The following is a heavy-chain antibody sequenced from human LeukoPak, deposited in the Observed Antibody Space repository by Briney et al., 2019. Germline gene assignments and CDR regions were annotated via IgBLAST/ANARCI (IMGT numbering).Heavy chain of an antibody. Sequence: SETLSLTCTVSGGSISSYYWSWIRQPPGKGLEWIGYIYYSGSTNYNPSLKSRVTISVDTSKNQFSLKLSSVTAADTAVYYCARRHRGSGSLDYWGQGTLVTVSS. CDR2: IYYSGST. CDR3: ARRHRGSGSLDY. D-gene: IGHD3-10*01. CDR1: GGSISSYY. V-gene: IGHV4-59*08. J-gene: IGHJ4*02.